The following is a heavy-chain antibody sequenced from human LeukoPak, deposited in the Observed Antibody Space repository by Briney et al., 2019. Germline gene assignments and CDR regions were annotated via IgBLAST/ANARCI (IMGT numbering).Heavy chain of an antibody. J-gene: IGHJ3*02. Sequence: PSQTLSLTCTVSGGSISSGSYYWSWIRQPAGKGLEWIGRIHTSGNTEYTPSLQSRVTVSADTSKNQLSLKLTSVTAADTAVYYCARGYNYVDFDIWGQGTMVTASS. D-gene: IGHD1-20*01. CDR3: ARGYNYVDFDI. V-gene: IGHV4-61*02. CDR1: GGSISSGSYY. CDR2: IHTSGNT.